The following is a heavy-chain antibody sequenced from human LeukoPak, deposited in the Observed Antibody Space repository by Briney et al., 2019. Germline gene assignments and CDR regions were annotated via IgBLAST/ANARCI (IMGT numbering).Heavy chain of an antibody. D-gene: IGHD5-18*01. CDR3: VKTAPYYLDY. CDR1: GFTLTNNW. J-gene: IGHJ4*02. CDR2: VNTYGTNT. V-gene: IGHV3-74*01. Sequence: GGSLRLSCTASGFTLTNNWMHWVRQVPGKGLEWVSRVNTYGTNTNYADSVRGRFTISRDNAKNTLYLQMDSLRAEDSAIYYCVKTAPYYLDYWGQGALVTVSS.